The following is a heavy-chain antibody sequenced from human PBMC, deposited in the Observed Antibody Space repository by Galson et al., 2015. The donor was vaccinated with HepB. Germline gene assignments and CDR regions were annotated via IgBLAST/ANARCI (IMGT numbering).Heavy chain of an antibody. CDR2: IYPDDSDT. J-gene: IGHJ5*02. D-gene: IGHD6-13*01. V-gene: IGHV5-51*03. CDR3: ATGTAAETLLDP. CDR1: GYTFARHW. Sequence: QSGAEVKKPGESLKISCQGSGYTFARHWVGWVRQMPGKGLEWMGIIYPDDSDTRYSPSFQGHVTISVDKSISTAFLEWSSLKASDTAIYYCATGTAAETLLDPWGQGTLVTVSS.